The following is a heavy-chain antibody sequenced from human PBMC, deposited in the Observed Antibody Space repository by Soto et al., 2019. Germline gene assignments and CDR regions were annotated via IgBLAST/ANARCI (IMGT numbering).Heavy chain of an antibody. Sequence: GGSLRLSCAASGFTFSSYAMSWVRQAPGKGLEWVSAISGSGGSTYYADSVKGRFTISRDNSKNTLYLQMNSLRAEDTAVYYCANDRRKYYFEYWGQGTLVTVSS. J-gene: IGHJ4*02. V-gene: IGHV3-23*01. CDR3: ANDRRKYYFEY. CDR1: GFTFSSYA. CDR2: ISGSGGST.